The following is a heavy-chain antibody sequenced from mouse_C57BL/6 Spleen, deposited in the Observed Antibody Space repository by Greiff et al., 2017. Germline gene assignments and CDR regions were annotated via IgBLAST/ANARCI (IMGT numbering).Heavy chain of an antibody. CDR2: IDPSDSYT. J-gene: IGHJ1*03. Sequence: QVQLQQPGAELVMPGASVKLSCKASGYTFTSYWMHWVKQRPGQGLEWIGEIDPSDSYTNYNQKFKGKSTLTVDKSSSTAYMQLSSLTSEDSAVYYCASESGGYYGSSYEYFDVWGTGTTVTVSS. V-gene: IGHV1-69*01. CDR3: ASESGGYYGSSYEYFDV. D-gene: IGHD1-1*01. CDR1: GYTFTSYW.